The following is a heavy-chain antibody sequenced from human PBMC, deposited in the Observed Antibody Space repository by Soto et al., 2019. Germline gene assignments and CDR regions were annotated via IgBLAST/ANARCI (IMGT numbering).Heavy chain of an antibody. CDR3: ARDPGCTGGSCYVGSQMLDY. D-gene: IGHD2-8*02. Sequence: QVQLVQSGAEVRKPGSSVKVSCKDSGGTFSSFAFSWVRQAPGQGLEWMGGILPIFGKTINAQSFRGRDSITADESTTTGYMGLSSLRSDDTAVYYWARDPGCTGGSCYVGSQMLDYWGQGTLVTVSS. J-gene: IGHJ4*02. V-gene: IGHV1-69*01. CDR1: GGTFSSFA. CDR2: ILPIFGKT.